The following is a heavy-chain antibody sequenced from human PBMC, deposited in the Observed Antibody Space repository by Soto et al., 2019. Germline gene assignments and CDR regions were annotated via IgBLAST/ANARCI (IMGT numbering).Heavy chain of an antibody. Sequence: ASVKVSCKASGYTFTGYFMHWLRQAPGQGLEWMGWINPYSGGADYAQSFQGRVTMTRDTSISTVYMELSRLRFDDTAAYYCARVIRGAYYNSPLDTWGQGTVVTVSS. CDR2: INPYSGGA. D-gene: IGHD3-10*01. V-gene: IGHV1-2*02. J-gene: IGHJ5*02. CDR3: ARVIRGAYYNSPLDT. CDR1: GYTFTGYF.